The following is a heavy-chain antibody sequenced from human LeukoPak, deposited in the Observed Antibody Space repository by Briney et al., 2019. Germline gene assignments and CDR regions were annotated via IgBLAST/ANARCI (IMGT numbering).Heavy chain of an antibody. Sequence: SETLSLTCTVSGASMNTYYWTWIRQPPGKGLEWIGFIYYTGSTNYNPSLKTRVTISLDTSKNQFSLKLSSVTAADTAVYYCARMRMPIPTLRYLDYWGQGTLVTVSS. CDR3: ARMRMPIPTLRYLDY. J-gene: IGHJ4*02. CDR2: IYYTGST. CDR1: GASMNTYY. V-gene: IGHV4-59*01. D-gene: IGHD3-16*01.